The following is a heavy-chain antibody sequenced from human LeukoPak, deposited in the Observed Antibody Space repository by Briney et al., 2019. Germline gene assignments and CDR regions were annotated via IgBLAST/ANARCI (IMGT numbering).Heavy chain of an antibody. CDR2: IYPGDSHS. D-gene: IGHD4-23*01. J-gene: IGHJ4*02. CDR3: ARRLTDYGGLDY. Sequence: GESLKISCKGSGYRFTSYWIGWVRQMPGKGLEWMGIIYPGDSHSTYSPSFQGQVTISADKSISTVYLQWSSLKAADTAMYYCARRLTDYGGLDYWGQGTLVTVSS. V-gene: IGHV5-51*01. CDR1: GYRFTSYW.